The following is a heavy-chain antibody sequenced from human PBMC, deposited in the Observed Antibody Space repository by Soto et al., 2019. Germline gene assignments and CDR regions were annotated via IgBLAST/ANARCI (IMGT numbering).Heavy chain of an antibody. J-gene: IGHJ6*02. V-gene: IGHV1-69*01. CDR2: IIPVFGTA. D-gene: IGHD5-12*01. CDR3: TRDRDYSAYGPAGKYYYGMDG. Sequence: QVQMVQSGAEVKKPGSSVKVSCKASGDTFSNFGISWVRQAPGQGLEWMGGIIPVFGTANYAQKFQGRVTNTADESKNTAYMELGSLRSEDTAVYYCTRDRDYSAYGPAGKYYYGMDGWDQGTTVTVSS. CDR1: GDTFSNFG.